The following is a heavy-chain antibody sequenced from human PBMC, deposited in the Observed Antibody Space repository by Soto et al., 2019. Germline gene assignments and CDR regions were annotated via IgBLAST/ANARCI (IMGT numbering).Heavy chain of an antibody. CDR3: ARGAKTSNVLRFLEWLPGTVGHDY. J-gene: IGHJ4*02. D-gene: IGHD3-3*01. CDR2: INHSGST. CDR1: GGSFSGYY. V-gene: IGHV4-34*01. Sequence: SETLSLTCAVYGGSFSGYYWSWIRQPPGKGLEWIGEINHSGSTNYNPSLKSRVTISVDTSKNQFSLKLSSVTAADTAVYYCARGAKTSNVLRFLEWLPGTVGHDYWGQGTLVTVSS.